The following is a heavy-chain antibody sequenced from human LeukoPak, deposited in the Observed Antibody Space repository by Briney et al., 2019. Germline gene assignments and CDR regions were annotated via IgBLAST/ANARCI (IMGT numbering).Heavy chain of an antibody. J-gene: IGHJ4*02. CDR3: GNQCSGGSCPEY. V-gene: IGHV3-7*01. D-gene: IGHD2-15*01. Sequence: HPGGSLRLSCAASGFTFSNYWMTWVRQAPGKGLEWVGNVRQDGSVTNYVDSVKGRFTISRDNGKNSVYLQMNSLRAEDTGFYYWGNQCSGGSCPEYWGQGTLVTVSS. CDR2: VRQDGSVT. CDR1: GFTFSNYW.